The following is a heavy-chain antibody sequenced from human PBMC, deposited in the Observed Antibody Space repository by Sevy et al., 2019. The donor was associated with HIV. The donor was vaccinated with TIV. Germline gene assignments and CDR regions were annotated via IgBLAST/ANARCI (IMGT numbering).Heavy chain of an antibody. CDR3: ARGPDYCVTP. V-gene: IGHV3-21*01. Sequence: GGSLRLSCAASGFTFSSYSMNWVRMAPGKGLEWVSSISSSSSYIFYVDSVMGRFTISRENAKNSLYLQMNRLRAEETAVYYCARGPDYCVTPWGQGTLVTVSS. CDR1: GFTFSSYS. J-gene: IGHJ5*02. D-gene: IGHD4-17*01. CDR2: ISSSSSYI.